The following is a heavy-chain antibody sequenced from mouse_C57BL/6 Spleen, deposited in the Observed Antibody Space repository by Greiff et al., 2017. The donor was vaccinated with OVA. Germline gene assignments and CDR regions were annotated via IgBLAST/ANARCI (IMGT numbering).Heavy chain of an antibody. CDR3: AKKGYSNVYYFDD. J-gene: IGHJ2*01. D-gene: IGHD2-5*01. V-gene: IGHV5-17*01. CDR1: GFTFSDYG. CDR2: ISSGSSTI. Sequence: EVQLVESGGGLVKPGGSLKLSCAASGFTFSDYGMHWVRQTPEKGLEWVAYISSGSSTIYYADPVTGRFTISRDNTKNTLFLQMTSLRSEDTAMYYCAKKGYSNVYYFDDWGQGTTLTVSS.